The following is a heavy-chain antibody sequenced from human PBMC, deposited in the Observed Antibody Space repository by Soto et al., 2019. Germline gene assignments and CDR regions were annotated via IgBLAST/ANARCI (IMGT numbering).Heavy chain of an antibody. CDR3: ARKYCSGGSCYPSRRTTFDP. CDR2: IYYSGST. D-gene: IGHD2-15*01. V-gene: IGHV4-39*07. Sequence: SETLSLTCTVSGGSISSSSYYWGWIRQPPGKGLEWIGSIYYSGSTNYNPSLKSRVTISVDTSKNQFSLKLSSVTAADTAVYYCARKYCSGGSCYPSRRTTFDPWGQGTLVTVSS. J-gene: IGHJ5*02. CDR1: GGSISSSSYY.